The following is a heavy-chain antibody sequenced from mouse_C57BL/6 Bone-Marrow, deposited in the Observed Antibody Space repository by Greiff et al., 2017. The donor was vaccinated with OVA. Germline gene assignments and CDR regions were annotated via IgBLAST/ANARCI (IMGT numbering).Heavy chain of an antibody. CDR2: IDPSDSYT. Sequence: VQLQQPGAELVKPGASVKLSCKASGYTFTSYWMQWVKQRPGQGLEWIGEIDPSDSYTNYNQKLKGKATFTVDTSSRTAYMQLSSLTSEDSAAFDCARSSGMDDWGQGTAVTGSS. CDR3: ARSSGMDD. D-gene: IGHD6-1*01. J-gene: IGHJ4*01. V-gene: IGHV1-50*01. CDR1: GYTFTSYW.